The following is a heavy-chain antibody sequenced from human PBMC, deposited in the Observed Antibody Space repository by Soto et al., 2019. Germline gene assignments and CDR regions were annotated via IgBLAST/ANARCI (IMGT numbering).Heavy chain of an antibody. CDR3: ARGATEAWPWDV. J-gene: IGHJ6*02. CDR2: INADSGDT. D-gene: IGHD5-12*01. V-gene: IGHV1-3*01. CDR1: GYTFINYA. Sequence: QVQLVQSGAEVKEPGASVKVSCKASGYTFINYAVHWARQAPGQSLEWMGWINADSGDTKYSQKFQDRVTITRDTSASTADMELRGLRSEDTAIYYCARGATEAWPWDVWGQGSTVIVSS.